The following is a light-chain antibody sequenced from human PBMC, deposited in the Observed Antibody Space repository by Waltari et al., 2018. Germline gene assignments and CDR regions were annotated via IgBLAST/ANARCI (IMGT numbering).Light chain of an antibody. CDR1: QSVLSSSNNKNY. J-gene: IGKJ4*01. Sequence: DIVMTQSPDSLAVSLGERATINRMSSQSVLSSSNNKNYLAWYQQKPGQPPKLLIYWASTRESGVPDRCSGGGSGTDFTLTISSLQAEDVAVYYCQQYYGSPLTFGGGTKVEIK. CDR3: QQYYGSPLT. V-gene: IGKV4-1*01. CDR2: WAS.